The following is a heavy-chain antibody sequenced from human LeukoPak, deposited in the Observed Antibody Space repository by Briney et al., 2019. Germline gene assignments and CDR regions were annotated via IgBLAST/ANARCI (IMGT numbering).Heavy chain of an antibody. CDR2: ISWNSGSI. CDR1: GFTFDDYA. V-gene: IGHV3-9*01. J-gene: IGHJ4*02. CDR3: AKDMGSSGWLDPNDY. D-gene: IGHD6-19*01. Sequence: GGSLRLSCAASGFTFDDYAMHWVRHAPGKGLEWVSGISWNSGSIGYADSVKGRFTISRDNAKNSLYLQMNSLRAEDTALYYCAKDMGSSGWLDPNDYWGQGTLVTVSS.